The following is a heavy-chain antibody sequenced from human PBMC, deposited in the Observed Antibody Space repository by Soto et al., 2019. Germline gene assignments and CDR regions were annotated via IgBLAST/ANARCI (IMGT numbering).Heavy chain of an antibody. CDR3: ARDGFDSFEGYYYYYGMDV. J-gene: IGHJ6*02. Sequence: GGSLRLSCAASGFTFSSYWMSWVRQAPGKGLEWVANIKQDGSEKYYVDSVKGRFTISRDNAKNSLYLQMNSLRAEDTAVYYCARDGFDSFEGYYYYYGMDVWGQGTTVTVSS. CDR2: IKQDGSEK. V-gene: IGHV3-7*05. CDR1: GFTFSSYW. D-gene: IGHD3-9*01.